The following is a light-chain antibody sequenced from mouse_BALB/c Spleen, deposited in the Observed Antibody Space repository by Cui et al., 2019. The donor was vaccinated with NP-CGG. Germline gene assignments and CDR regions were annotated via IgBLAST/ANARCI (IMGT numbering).Light chain of an antibody. J-gene: IGLJ1*01. Sequence: QAVVTQESAHTTSPGGTVTLTCRSSTGAVTTSNYANWVQEKPDHLFTGLIGGTNNRAPGVPARFSGSLIGDKAALTITGAQTEDEAIYFCALWYSNHWVFGGGTKLTVL. CDR1: TGAVTTSNY. V-gene: IGLV1*01. CDR2: GTN. CDR3: ALWYSNHWV.